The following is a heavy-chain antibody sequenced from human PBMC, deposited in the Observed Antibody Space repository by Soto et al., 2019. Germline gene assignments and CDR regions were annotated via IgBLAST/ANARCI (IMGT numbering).Heavy chain of an antibody. Sequence: GSLRPSCAADGVTFSDYRLNWVRQAPGAGLEWVSRIATSTSGIYYADSVKGRFTISRDNAKNSLYLQVNSLRDEDTAVYYCARALADTAMGPRYGMDVWGQGTTVTVSS. J-gene: IGHJ6*02. CDR1: GVTFSDYR. CDR2: IATSTSGI. D-gene: IGHD5-18*01. V-gene: IGHV3-48*02. CDR3: ARALADTAMGPRYGMDV.